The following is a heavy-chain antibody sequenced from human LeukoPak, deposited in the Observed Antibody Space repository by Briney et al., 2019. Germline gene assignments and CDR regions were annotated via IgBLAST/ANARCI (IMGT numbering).Heavy chain of an antibody. Sequence: PGGSLRLSCAASGFTFSNYAVSWVRQAPGEGVEWVSTISDSGGTTYYADTVRGRFTISRYKSKNTLYLQMKSLRAEDTALYYSAKPGLDRSGWFDPWGQGTLVTVSS. J-gene: IGHJ5*02. CDR1: GFTFSNYA. D-gene: IGHD6-25*01. CDR3: AKPGLDRSGWFDP. V-gene: IGHV3-23*01. CDR2: ISDSGGTT.